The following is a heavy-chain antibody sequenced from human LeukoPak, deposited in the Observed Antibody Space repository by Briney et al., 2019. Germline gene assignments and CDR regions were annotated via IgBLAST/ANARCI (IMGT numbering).Heavy chain of an antibody. CDR3: TRDGMRGSGGDAFDI. V-gene: IGHV4-61*02. CDR1: GGSISSGSYF. D-gene: IGHD3-10*01. J-gene: IGHJ3*02. Sequence: PSQTLSLTCTVSGGSISSGSYFWSWIRQPAGRGLEWIGRFTTAVTTNYNPSLKSRVTISVDRSKNQFSLRLNSVTAADTAVYYCTRDGMRGSGGDAFDIWGQGTMVTVSS. CDR2: FTTAVTT.